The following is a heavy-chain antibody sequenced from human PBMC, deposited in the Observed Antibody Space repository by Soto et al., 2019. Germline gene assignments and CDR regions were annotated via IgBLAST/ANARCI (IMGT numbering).Heavy chain of an antibody. Sequence: TETLSLTCTVSGGSISSYYWSWIRQPPGKGLEWIGYIYYSGSTNYNPSLKSRVTISVDTSKNQFSLYLQMNSLRAEDTGVYYCARGYGGNSAGFDFWGQGTLVTVSS. CDR3: ARGYGGNSAGFDF. CDR1: GGSISSYY. CDR2: IYYSGST. V-gene: IGHV4-59*12. J-gene: IGHJ4*02. D-gene: IGHD2-21*01.